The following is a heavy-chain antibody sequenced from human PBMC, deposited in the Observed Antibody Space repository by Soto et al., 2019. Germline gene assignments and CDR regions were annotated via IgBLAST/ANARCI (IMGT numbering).Heavy chain of an antibody. CDR1: GYTFTSYD. V-gene: IGHV1-8*01. D-gene: IGHD2-15*01. CDR2: MNPNSGNT. CDR3: ARSPDIVVVVAATHNWFDP. Sequence: QVQLVQSGAEVKKPGASVKVSCKASGYTFTSYDINWVRQATGQGLEWMGWMNPNSGNTGYAQKFQGRVNMTRNTSISTAYMELSSLRSEDTAVYYCARSPDIVVVVAATHNWFDPWGQGTLVTVSS. J-gene: IGHJ5*02.